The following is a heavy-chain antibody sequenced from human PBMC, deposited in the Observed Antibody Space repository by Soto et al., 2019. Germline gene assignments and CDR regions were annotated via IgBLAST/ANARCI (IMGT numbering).Heavy chain of an antibody. D-gene: IGHD3-16*01. CDR1: GYTFTTYG. CDR3: AREGEMPYYYYGLDV. Sequence: QVQLVQSGAEVRKPGASVKVSCKASGYTFTTYGITWVRQAPGQGLEWMGWISGYDGHTKYAQKFQGRIIMTTDTSTSTVYMDLRSLTSDDTAVYYCAREGEMPYYYYGLDVWGQGTTVTVSS. J-gene: IGHJ6*02. CDR2: ISGYDGHT. V-gene: IGHV1-18*01.